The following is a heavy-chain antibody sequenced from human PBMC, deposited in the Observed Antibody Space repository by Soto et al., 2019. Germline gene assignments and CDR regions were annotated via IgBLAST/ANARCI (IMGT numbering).Heavy chain of an antibody. J-gene: IGHJ5*02. CDR3: ARVPYDSSGYSYRGNNWFDP. CDR1: GGPFISYA. Sequence: SVKVSCNASGGPFISYAIIWVRQAPGQGLEWMGGIIPIFGTANYAQKFQGRVTITADESTSTAYMELSSLRSEDTAVYYCARVPYDSSGYSYRGNNWFDPWGQRTLVTVSS. CDR2: IIPIFGTA. V-gene: IGHV1-69*01. D-gene: IGHD3-22*01.